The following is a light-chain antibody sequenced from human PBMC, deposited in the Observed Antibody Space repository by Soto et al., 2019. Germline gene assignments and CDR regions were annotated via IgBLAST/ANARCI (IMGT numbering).Light chain of an antibody. CDR2: AAS. CDR1: QNIDSY. V-gene: IGKV1-39*01. Sequence: DIQMTQSPSSLSASVGDRVTINCRASQNIDSYLNWYQQKPGEVPKVLIFAASNSQSGVPSRFSGSGSGTDFTLTISSLQPEDFATYYCQQTSSLLGSFGGWTKVAIK. CDR3: QQTSSLLGS. J-gene: IGKJ4*01.